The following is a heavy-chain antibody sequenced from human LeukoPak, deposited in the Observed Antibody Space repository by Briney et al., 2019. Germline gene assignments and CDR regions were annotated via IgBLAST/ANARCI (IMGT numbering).Heavy chain of an antibody. Sequence: ASVKVSCKASGYTFTSYYMHWVRQAPGQGLEWMGIINPSGGSASYAQKFQGRVTMTMNTSITTAYMELSSLISEDTAVYYCARGPQWRGDSYYIDVWGRGTTVTVSS. D-gene: IGHD6-19*01. CDR3: ARGPQWRGDSYYIDV. V-gene: IGHV1-46*01. CDR2: INPSGGSA. CDR1: GYTFTSYY. J-gene: IGHJ6*03.